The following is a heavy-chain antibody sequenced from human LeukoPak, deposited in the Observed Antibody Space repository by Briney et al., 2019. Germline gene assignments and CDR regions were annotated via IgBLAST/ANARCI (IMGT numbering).Heavy chain of an antibody. CDR3: ARDYLDSSSYYYGMDV. D-gene: IGHD3-22*01. CDR2: IIPILGIA. Sequence: SVKVSCKASGGTFSSYAISWVRQAPGQGLEWMGRIIPILGIANYAQKFQGRVTITADKSTSTAYMELSSLRSEDTAVYYCARDYLDSSSYYYGMDVWGQGTTVTVSS. V-gene: IGHV1-69*04. CDR1: GGTFSSYA. J-gene: IGHJ6*02.